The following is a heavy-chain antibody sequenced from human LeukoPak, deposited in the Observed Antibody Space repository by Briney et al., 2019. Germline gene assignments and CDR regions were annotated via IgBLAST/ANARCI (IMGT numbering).Heavy chain of an antibody. Sequence: ASVNVSCXGSVCTFSRYAFSWVRPPRGQGVEGVGRIIPIFGTANYAQKLQGGVTITTDESTGTAYMDPNSQRAGDTAVYYCAGDPPTEGYFSVVEHFDYWGQGTLVTVSS. CDR2: IIPIFGTA. J-gene: IGHJ4*02. D-gene: IGHD2/OR15-2a*01. CDR1: VCTFSRYA. V-gene: IGHV1-69*05. CDR3: AGDPPTEGYFSVVEHFDY.